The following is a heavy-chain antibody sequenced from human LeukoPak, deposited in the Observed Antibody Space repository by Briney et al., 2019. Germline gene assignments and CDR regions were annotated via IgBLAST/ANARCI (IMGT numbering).Heavy chain of an antibody. V-gene: IGHV4-59*01. J-gene: IGHJ5*02. Sequence: SETLSLTCDFSGDSLSGYYWSWLRQPPGKGLEWIAYRQSNGYTEYYPSLMSRATISLDTSKRQLSLKLTSVTAADTAVYYCARERGPIAVAGTVGWFGPWGQGTLVTVSS. D-gene: IGHD6-19*01. CDR3: ARERGPIAVAGTVGWFGP. CDR1: GDSLSGYY. CDR2: RQSNGYT.